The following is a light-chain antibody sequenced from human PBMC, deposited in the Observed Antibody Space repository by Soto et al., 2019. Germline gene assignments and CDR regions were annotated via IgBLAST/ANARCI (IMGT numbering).Light chain of an antibody. Sequence: QSVLTQPPSASGTPGQRITISCSGSSSNIGSHSVNWYQQLPGTSPKLLIYRSSQRPSGVPDRFSGSKSGTSASLAISGLQSGDEADYYCALWDDSLKGPVFGGGTKVTVL. CDR2: RSS. CDR1: SSNIGSHS. J-gene: IGLJ3*02. CDR3: ALWDDSLKGPV. V-gene: IGLV1-44*01.